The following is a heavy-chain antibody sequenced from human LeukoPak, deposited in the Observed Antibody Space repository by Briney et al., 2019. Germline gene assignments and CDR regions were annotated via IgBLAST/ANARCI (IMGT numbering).Heavy chain of an antibody. J-gene: IGHJ4*02. D-gene: IGHD1-26*01. V-gene: IGHV4-59*08. CDR1: GGSISSYY. CDR3: ARQRELTRPPPL. CDR2: IYYSGST. Sequence: PSETLSLTCTVSGGSISSYYWSWIRQAPGKGLEWIGYIYYSGSTNYNPSLKSRVTISVDTSKNQFSLKLSSVTAADTAVYYCARQRELTRPPPLWGQGTLVTVSS.